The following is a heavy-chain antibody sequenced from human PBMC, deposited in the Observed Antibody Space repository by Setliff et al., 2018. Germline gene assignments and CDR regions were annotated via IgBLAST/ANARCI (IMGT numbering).Heavy chain of an antibody. J-gene: IGHJ4*02. D-gene: IGHD6-19*01. Sequence: SETLSLTCSVSGVSTRSYWWSWIRQPPGKGLEWIGYIYYSGSTSYNPSLESRVSISIDTSKNQFSLKLTSATAADTAVYYCAREGGGSGWTPDSWGQGTLVTVSS. CDR3: AREGGGSGWTPDS. V-gene: IGHV4-59*01. CDR2: IYYSGST. CDR1: GVSTRSYW.